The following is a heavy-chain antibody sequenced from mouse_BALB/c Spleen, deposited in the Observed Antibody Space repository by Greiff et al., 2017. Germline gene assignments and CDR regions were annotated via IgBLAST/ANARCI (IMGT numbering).Heavy chain of an antibody. Sequence: EVQGVESGGGLVKPGGSLKLSCAASGFTFSSYAMSWVRQTPEKRLEWVATISSGGSYTYYPDSVKGRFTISRDNAKNTLYLQMSSLRSEDTAMYYCARGHYYGSSYGYFDVWGAGTTVTVSS. CDR3: ARGHYYGSSYGYFDV. CDR1: GFTFSSYA. J-gene: IGHJ1*01. D-gene: IGHD1-1*01. CDR2: ISSGGSYT. V-gene: IGHV5-9-3*01.